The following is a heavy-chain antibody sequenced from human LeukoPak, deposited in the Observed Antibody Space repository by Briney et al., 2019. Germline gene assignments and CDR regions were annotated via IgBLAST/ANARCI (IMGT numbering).Heavy chain of an antibody. CDR1: SGSLSGYY. CDR2: IYHSGTT. V-gene: IGHV4-59*01. Sequence: SETLSLTCTVSSGSLSGYYWNWIRQPPGKGLEWIGNIYHSGTTNHNPSLKSRVTISIDTSKKQFSLKLRSVTTADTAMYFCGRYYDSSGYSPISYWGQGILVTVSS. D-gene: IGHD3-22*01. CDR3: GRYYDSSGYSPISY. J-gene: IGHJ4*02.